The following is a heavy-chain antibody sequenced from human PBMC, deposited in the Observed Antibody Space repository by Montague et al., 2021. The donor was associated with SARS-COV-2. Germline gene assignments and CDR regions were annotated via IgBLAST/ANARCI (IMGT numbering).Heavy chain of an antibody. CDR1: GATMRAYF. J-gene: IGHJ6*02. D-gene: IGHD3-3*01. CDR3: ARDRGLSGFYGSDPLYFYGMHF. CDR2: IYVSGGT. V-gene: IGHV4-4*07. Sequence: SETLSLTCTVYGATMRAYFWRLIPPPPGTGLESVGLIYVSGGTKPKPSPMSRLTISEDKSRNLFSLTLSSVTTADTAVNYCARDRGLSGFYGSDPLYFYGMHFWGQ.